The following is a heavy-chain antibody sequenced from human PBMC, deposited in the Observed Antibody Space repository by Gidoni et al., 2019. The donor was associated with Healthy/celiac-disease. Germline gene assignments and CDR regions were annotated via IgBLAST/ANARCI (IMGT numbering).Heavy chain of an antibody. J-gene: IGHJ4*02. Sequence: EVQLLESGGGLVQPGGSLRLSCAVSGFTFSSYAMNWVRQAPGKGLEWVSSFSDSGGSTFYTDSVKGRFTISRDNSKNTLYLQMNSLRAEDTAIYYCAKGKYYASGSPSYDYWGQGTLVTVSS. D-gene: IGHD3-10*01. V-gene: IGHV3-23*01. CDR3: AKGKYYASGSPSYDY. CDR2: FSDSGGST. CDR1: GFTFSSYA.